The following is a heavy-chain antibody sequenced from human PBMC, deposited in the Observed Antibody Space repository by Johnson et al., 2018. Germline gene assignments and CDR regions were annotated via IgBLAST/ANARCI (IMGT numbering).Heavy chain of an antibody. V-gene: IGHV3-30*03. CDR1: GFTFSNYG. CDR2: ISYDGSNK. Sequence: QVRLVESGGGVVQPGRSLRLSCAASGFTFSNYGMHWVRQAPGTGLEWVTVISYDGSNKQYADSVKGRFTISRDNAKNTRYLQMNSLRVEDTAVYYCISVGGFSYGYAFDIWGQGTMVTVSS. D-gene: IGHD5-18*01. J-gene: IGHJ3*02. CDR3: ISVGGFSYGYAFDI.